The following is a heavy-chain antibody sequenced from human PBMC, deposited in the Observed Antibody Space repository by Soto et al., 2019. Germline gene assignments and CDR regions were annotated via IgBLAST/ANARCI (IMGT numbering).Heavy chain of an antibody. CDR2: VSFDGNRQ. D-gene: IGHD2-2*01. V-gene: IGHV3-30*04. Sequence: QVPLVESGGGVVQPGKSLTLSCAASGFTFSSFAMHWVRQPPGKGLEWVAVVSFDGNRQYFSDSVKGRFTISRDISKNTVSLHMNSLRDDDSALYYCARRHREVPALIGDYFDYWGQGTLVTVSS. CDR1: GFTFSSFA. CDR3: ARRHREVPALIGDYFDY. J-gene: IGHJ4*02.